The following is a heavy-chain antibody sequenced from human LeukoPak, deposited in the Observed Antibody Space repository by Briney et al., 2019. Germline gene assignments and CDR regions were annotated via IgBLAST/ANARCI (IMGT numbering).Heavy chain of an antibody. D-gene: IGHD5-12*01. CDR3: ARGGYSGYDPDY. J-gene: IGHJ4*02. CDR1: GGTFSSYA. Sequence: ASVKVSCKASGGTFSSYAISWVRQAAGQGLECMGGIIPIFGTANYAQKFQGRVTITADESTSTAYMELSSLRSEDTAVYYCARGGYSGYDPDYWGQGTLVTVSS. CDR2: IIPIFGTA. V-gene: IGHV1-69*01.